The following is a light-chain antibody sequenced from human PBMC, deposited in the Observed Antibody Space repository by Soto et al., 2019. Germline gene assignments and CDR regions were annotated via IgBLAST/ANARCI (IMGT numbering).Light chain of an antibody. CDR1: GSDVGAFNY. V-gene: IGLV2-14*03. CDR3: TSYTTRSTVV. Sequence: QSALTQPASVSGSPGQSITISCTGTGSDVGAFNYVSWYQQHPGKTPKLIIYDVTLRPSGVSDRFSGSKSATTASLTISGLHAEDEADYYCTSYTTRSTVVFGGGTKLTVL. J-gene: IGLJ2*01. CDR2: DVT.